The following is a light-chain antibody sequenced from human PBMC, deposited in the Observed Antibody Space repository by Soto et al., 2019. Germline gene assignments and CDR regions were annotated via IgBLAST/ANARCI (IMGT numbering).Light chain of an antibody. V-gene: IGKV1-39*01. J-gene: IGKJ2*01. CDR3: QQSYSTWYT. Sequence: DIQMTQSPSSLSASVGDRVTITCRASQSISSYLNWYQQKPGKAPKLLIYAASSLQSWVPSRFSGSGSGTDFTLTISSLQPEDFATYYCQQSYSTWYTFGQGTKLEIK. CDR1: QSISSY. CDR2: AAS.